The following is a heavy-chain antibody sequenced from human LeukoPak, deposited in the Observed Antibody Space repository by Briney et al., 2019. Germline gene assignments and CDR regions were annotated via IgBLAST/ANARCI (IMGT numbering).Heavy chain of an antibody. CDR1: GFTFSESW. Sequence: GGALRLSCGASGFTFSESWMSWVRQAPGKGLEWVAAIKDDGSEKDHVDSVKGRFTISRDNAKNSLYLQMNSLGAEDTAVYYCATYTNWVAGDVWGQGTTVYVSS. CDR3: ATYTNWVAGDV. V-gene: IGHV3-7*01. J-gene: IGHJ6*02. D-gene: IGHD1-1*01. CDR2: IKDDGSEK.